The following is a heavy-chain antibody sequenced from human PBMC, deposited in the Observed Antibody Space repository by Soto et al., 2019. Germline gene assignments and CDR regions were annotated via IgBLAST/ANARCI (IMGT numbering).Heavy chain of an antibody. J-gene: IGHJ5*02. CDR1: GGSFSDYY. V-gene: IGHV4-34*01. CDR3: ARTPTRGASAWLDP. Sequence: QVQLQQWGSGLLKPSETLSLTCAIYGGSFSDYYWHWIRQSPGQGLEWIGEIHLSGRVNFTPSLKSRTSLSMDTSRNQFFLTLRSVTAADTAVYFCARTPTRGASAWLDPWGRGHLVTVSS. D-gene: IGHD1-26*01. CDR2: IHLSGRV.